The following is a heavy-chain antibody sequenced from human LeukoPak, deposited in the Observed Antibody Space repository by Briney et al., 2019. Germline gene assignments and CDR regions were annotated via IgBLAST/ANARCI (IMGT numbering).Heavy chain of an antibody. CDR3: AKDHYWSIDY. CDR1: GFTFSSYS. Sequence: KAGGSLRLSCAASGFTFSSYSMNWVRQAPGKGLEWVSSISSSSSYIYYADSVKGRFTISRDNSKNTLYLQMNSLRAEDTGVYYCAKDHYWSIDYWGRGTLVTVSS. J-gene: IGHJ4*02. D-gene: IGHD3-3*01. V-gene: IGHV3-21*01. CDR2: ISSSSSYI.